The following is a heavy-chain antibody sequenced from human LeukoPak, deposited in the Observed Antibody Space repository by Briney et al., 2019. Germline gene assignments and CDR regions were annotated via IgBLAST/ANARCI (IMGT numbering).Heavy chain of an antibody. Sequence: GGSLRLSCAASGFTFSHSGMHWVRQAPGKGLEWVTFMRDDGSKTYYADSVKGRFTISRDHSKNTLYLQMDSLRPGDTAVYFCAKSLGRGQGLPPGGDDAFEVWGQGTMVTVSS. CDR1: GFTFSHSG. J-gene: IGHJ3*01. CDR2: MRDDGSKT. CDR3: AKSLGRGQGLPPGGDDAFEV. D-gene: IGHD6-19*01. V-gene: IGHV3-30*02.